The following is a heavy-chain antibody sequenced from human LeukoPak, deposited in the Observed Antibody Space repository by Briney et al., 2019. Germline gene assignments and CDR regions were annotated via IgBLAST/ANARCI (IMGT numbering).Heavy chain of an antibody. CDR3: ARLPPGDYYDSSGYYSASGAFDI. CDR1: GYSFTSYW. Sequence: SGESLKISCKGSGYSFTSYWIGWVRQRPGKGLEWMGIIYPGDSDTRYSPSFQGQVTTSADKSISTAYLQWSSLKASDTAMYYCARLPPGDYYDSSGYYSASGAFDIWGQGTMVTVSS. D-gene: IGHD3-22*01. CDR2: IYPGDSDT. J-gene: IGHJ3*02. V-gene: IGHV5-51*01.